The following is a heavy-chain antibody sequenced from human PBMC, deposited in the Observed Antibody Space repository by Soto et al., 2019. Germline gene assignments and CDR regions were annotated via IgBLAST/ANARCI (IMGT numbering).Heavy chain of an antibody. CDR3: AKDAVYNDGLWLMDH. CDR2: IYGSGRGI. D-gene: IGHD2-21*01. Sequence: GGSLRLSCTASGLPHSNFAMMWVRQAPGKGLECVSGIYGSGRGIEYADSVKGRFTISRDNSKNTVYLQMTDLRADDTAVYYCAKDAVYNDGLWLMDHWGQGTQVTVSS. J-gene: IGHJ4*02. V-gene: IGHV3-23*05. CDR1: GLPHSNFA.